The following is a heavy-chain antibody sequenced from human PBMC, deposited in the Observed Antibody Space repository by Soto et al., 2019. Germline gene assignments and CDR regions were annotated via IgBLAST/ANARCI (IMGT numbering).Heavy chain of an antibody. J-gene: IGHJ4*02. D-gene: IGHD3-10*01. CDR1: GGTFSSY. CDR2: IIPILGIA. Sequence: VKVSCKASGGTFSSYISWVRQAPGQGLEWMGRIIPILGIANYAQKFQGRVTITADKSTSTAYMELSSLRSEDTAVYYCASPGGSGSYWTLYWGQGTRVTVSS. CDR3: ASPGGSGSYWTLY. V-gene: IGHV1-69*10.